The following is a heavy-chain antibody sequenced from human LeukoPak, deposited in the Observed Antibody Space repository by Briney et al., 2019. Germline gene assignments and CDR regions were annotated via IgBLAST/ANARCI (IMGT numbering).Heavy chain of an antibody. Sequence: ASVKVSCKVSGYTLTELSMHWVRQAPGKGLEWMGGVDPEDGETIYAQKFQGRVTMTEDTSTDTAYMELSSLRSEDTAVYYCATDTQYSSSWYTWGYWGQGTLVTVSS. J-gene: IGHJ4*02. CDR3: ATDTQYSSSWYTWGY. D-gene: IGHD6-13*01. V-gene: IGHV1-24*01. CDR1: GYTLTELS. CDR2: VDPEDGET.